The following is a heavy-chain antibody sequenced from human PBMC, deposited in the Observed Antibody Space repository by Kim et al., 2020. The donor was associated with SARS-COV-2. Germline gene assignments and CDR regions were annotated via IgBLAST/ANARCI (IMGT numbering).Heavy chain of an antibody. D-gene: IGHD2-2*01. CDR1: GFSFSDYL. J-gene: IGHJ5*02. CDR3: AKEGRRTIVVVPGAIDT. V-gene: IGHV3-23*01. CDR2: ISDSGDIK. Sequence: GGSLRLSCAASGFSFSDYLMSWVRQAPGKGLEWVSSISDSGDIKYHADSVKGRFTISRDNSKNALYLQMNSLRADDTAKYYCAKEGRRTIVVVPGAIDTWGQGTLAT.